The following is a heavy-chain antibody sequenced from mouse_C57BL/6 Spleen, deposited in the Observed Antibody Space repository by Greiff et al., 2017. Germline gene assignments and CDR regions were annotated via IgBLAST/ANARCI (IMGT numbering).Heavy chain of an antibody. CDR3: ARYYYGSSSWYFDV. CDR1: GYTFTSYW. J-gene: IGHJ1*03. Sequence: VQLQQPGAELVKPGASVKMSCKASGYTFTSYWITWVKQRPGQGLVWIGDIYPGSGSTNYNEKFKSKATLTVDTSSSTAYMQLSSLTSEDSAVYYCARYYYGSSSWYFDVWGTGTTVTVSS. D-gene: IGHD1-1*01. CDR2: IYPGSGST. V-gene: IGHV1-55*01.